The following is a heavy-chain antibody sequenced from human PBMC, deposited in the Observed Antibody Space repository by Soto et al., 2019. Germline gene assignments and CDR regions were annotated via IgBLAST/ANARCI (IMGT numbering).Heavy chain of an antibody. CDR2: ISYSGST. J-gene: IGHJ6*02. D-gene: IGHD3-3*01. Sequence: SETLSLTCTVSGVSVSSAGYYWTWIRQPPGKGLEWMGYISYSGSTYYNPSLKSRVTISVDTSKNQFSLKLSSVTAADTAVYYCARXGRFLEAPPDYYYGMDVWGQGTTVTVSS. CDR3: ARXGRFLEAPPDYYYGMDV. V-gene: IGHV4-30-4*08. CDR1: GVSVSSAGYY.